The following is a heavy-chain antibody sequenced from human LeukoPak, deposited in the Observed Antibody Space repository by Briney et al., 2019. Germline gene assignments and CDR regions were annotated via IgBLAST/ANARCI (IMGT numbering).Heavy chain of an antibody. CDR3: ARFNRLIRYGGWFDP. CDR2: IHHSGDT. V-gene: IGHV4-38-2*01. D-gene: IGHD3-9*01. CDR1: GFSISSGYC. J-gene: IGHJ5*02. Sequence: SETLSLTCAVSGFSISSGYCWGWIRRAPGKGLEWIGSIHHSGDTDYNPSLKSHVSISLHTSKNQFSLRLRSVTAADTALYYCARFNRLIRYGGWFDPWGQGTLVTVSS.